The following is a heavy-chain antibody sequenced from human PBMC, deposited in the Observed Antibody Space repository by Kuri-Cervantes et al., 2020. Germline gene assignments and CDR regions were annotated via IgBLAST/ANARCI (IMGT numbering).Heavy chain of an antibody. CDR1: GYIFIKSA. J-gene: IGHJ4*02. CDR3: AREGRDGYNREFFDH. D-gene: IGHD5-24*01. Sequence: ASVKVSCKTSGYIFIKSAIHWVRQAPGQSLEWVGWISTDNGGTKYAQKFQGRVTMTRDTSISTAYMELSRLRSDDTAVYYCAREGRDGYNREFFDHWGQGTLVTVSS. V-gene: IGHV1-2*02. CDR2: ISTDNGGT.